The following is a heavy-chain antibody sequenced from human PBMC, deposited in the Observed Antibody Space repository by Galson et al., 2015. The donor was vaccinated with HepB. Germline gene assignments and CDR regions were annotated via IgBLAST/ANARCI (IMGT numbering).Heavy chain of an antibody. Sequence: SLRLSCAAYGFTFSTYSMTWVRQAPGMGLEWVSSINSVSSHIYYADSVRGRFTISRDNAKNSLSLQMNSLRVEDTAVYYCERARREVLRFFDSDHWGQGTLVTVSS. D-gene: IGHD3-3*01. V-gene: IGHV3-21*01. J-gene: IGHJ4*02. CDR2: INSVSSHI. CDR1: GFTFSTYS. CDR3: ERARREVLRFFDSDH.